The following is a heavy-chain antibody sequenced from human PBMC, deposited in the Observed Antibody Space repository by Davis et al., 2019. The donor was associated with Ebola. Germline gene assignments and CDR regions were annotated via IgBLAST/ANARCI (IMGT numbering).Heavy chain of an antibody. D-gene: IGHD6-13*01. V-gene: IGHV1-18*01. Sequence: ASVKVSCKASGYTFTSYGISWVRQAPGQGLEWMGWISAYNGNTNYAQKLQGRVTMTTDTSTSTAYMELRSLRSDDTAVYYCARAPYSSSREYFQHWGQGTLVTVSS. CDR3: ARAPYSSSREYFQH. J-gene: IGHJ1*01. CDR2: ISAYNGNT. CDR1: GYTFTSYG.